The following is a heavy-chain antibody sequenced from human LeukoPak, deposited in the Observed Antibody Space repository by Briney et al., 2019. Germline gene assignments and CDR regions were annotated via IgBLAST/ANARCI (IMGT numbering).Heavy chain of an antibody. CDR3: AKDRGDGIMITFGGVIVHSGDY. CDR1: GFTVSSNS. J-gene: IGHJ4*02. V-gene: IGHV3-53*01. D-gene: IGHD3-16*02. CDR2: IYSDNT. Sequence: PGGSLRLSCTVSGFTVSSNSMSWVRQAPGKGLEWVSFIYSDNTHYSDSVKGRFTISRDNSKNTLYLQMNSLRAEDTAVYYCAKDRGDGIMITFGGVIVHSGDYWGQGTLVTVSS.